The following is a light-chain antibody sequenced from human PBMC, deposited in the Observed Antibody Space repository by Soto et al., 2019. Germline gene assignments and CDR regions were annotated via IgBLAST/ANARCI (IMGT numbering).Light chain of an antibody. CDR1: QTISSN. J-gene: IGKJ2*01. CDR2: GAS. Sequence: EIVMTQSPATLSVSPGERVTLSCRASQTISSNLAWYQQKPGQAPILLIHGASTRASGVPDRFSGSGSGTDFTLTISSLQSEDFAVYYCQQYHNWPPQYTFVQGTKLQI. CDR3: QQYHNWPPQYT. V-gene: IGKV3-15*01.